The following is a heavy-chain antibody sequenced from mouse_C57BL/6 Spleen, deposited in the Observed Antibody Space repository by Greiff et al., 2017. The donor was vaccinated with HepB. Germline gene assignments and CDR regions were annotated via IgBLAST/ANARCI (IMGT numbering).Heavy chain of an antibody. CDR2: INPNNGGT. Sequence: VQLQQSGPELVKPGASVKISCKASGYTFTDYYMNWVKQSHGKSLEWIGDINPNNGGTSYNQKFKGKATLTVDKSSSTAYMELRSLTSEDSAVYYCARGSSYGRSTWFAYWGQGTLVTVSA. D-gene: IGHD1-1*01. CDR3: ARGSSYGRSTWFAY. CDR1: GYTFTDYY. V-gene: IGHV1-26*01. J-gene: IGHJ3*01.